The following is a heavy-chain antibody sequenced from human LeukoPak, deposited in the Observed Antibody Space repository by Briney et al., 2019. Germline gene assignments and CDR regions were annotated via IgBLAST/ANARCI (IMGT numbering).Heavy chain of an antibody. Sequence: SVKVSCKASGGTFSSYAISWVRQAPGQGLEWMGGIIPIFGTANYAQKFQGRVTITADESTSTAYMELSSLRSEDTAVYYCARSTTAYCGGDCYYGGYWGQGTLVTVSS. CDR2: IIPIFGTA. CDR3: ARSTTAYCGGDCYYGGY. V-gene: IGHV1-69*13. CDR1: GGTFSSYA. D-gene: IGHD2-21*02. J-gene: IGHJ4*02.